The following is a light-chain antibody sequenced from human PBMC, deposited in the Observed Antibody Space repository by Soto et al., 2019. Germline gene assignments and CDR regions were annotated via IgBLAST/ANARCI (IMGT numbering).Light chain of an antibody. CDR1: SSNIGAGYD. CDR2: GNS. J-gene: IGLJ2*01. V-gene: IGLV1-40*01. Sequence: QSVLTQPPSVTGALGQRVTISCTGSSSNIGAGYDVHWYQQLPGTAPKLLIYGNSNRPSGVPDRFSGSKSGTSASLAITGLQAEDEADYYCQSYASSLGVLFGGGTKLTVL. CDR3: QSYASSLGVL.